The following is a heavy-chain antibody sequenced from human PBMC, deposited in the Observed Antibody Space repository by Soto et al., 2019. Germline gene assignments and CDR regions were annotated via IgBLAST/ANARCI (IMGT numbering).Heavy chain of an antibody. CDR3: ARHKKNDGALLDY. J-gene: IGHJ4*02. Sequence: GESRNISCEGSGYSFPTYWISWVRQMPGKGLEWMGRIDPSDSYTSYRPSFQGHVTISVDKSISTAHLQLSSLQASDTAMYYCARHKKNDGALLDYWGQGTLVTVSS. V-gene: IGHV5-10-1*01. CDR1: GYSFPTYW. D-gene: IGHD3-16*01. CDR2: IDPSDSYT.